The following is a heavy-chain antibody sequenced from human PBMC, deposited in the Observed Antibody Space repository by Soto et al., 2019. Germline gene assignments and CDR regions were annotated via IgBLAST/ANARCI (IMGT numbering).Heavy chain of an antibody. CDR3: AADFYYDSSGYTVYYFDY. CDR1: GGTFSSYA. Sequence: SVKVSCKASGGTFSSYAISWVRQAPGQGLERMGGIIPIFGTANYAQKFQGRVTITADESTRTAYMELSSLRSEDTAVYCCAADFYYDSSGYTVYYFDYWGQGTLVTVDS. V-gene: IGHV1-69*13. J-gene: IGHJ4*02. CDR2: IIPIFGTA. D-gene: IGHD3-22*01.